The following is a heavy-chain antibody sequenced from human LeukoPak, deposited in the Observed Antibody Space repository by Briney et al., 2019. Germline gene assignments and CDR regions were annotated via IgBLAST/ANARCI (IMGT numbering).Heavy chain of an antibody. Sequence: PGGSLRLSCAASGFTFSSYEMNWVRQAPGKGLEWVSVIYAGGDRYYADSVKGRFTISRDNSKNTLYLQMNSLRAEDTAVYYCARSGSGWFDFWGQGTLVTVSS. CDR3: ARSGSGWFDF. D-gene: IGHD6-19*01. CDR1: GFTFSSYE. CDR2: IYAGGDR. V-gene: IGHV3-53*01. J-gene: IGHJ4*02.